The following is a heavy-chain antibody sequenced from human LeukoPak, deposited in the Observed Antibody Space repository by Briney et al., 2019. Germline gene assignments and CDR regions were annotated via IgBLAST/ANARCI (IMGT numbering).Heavy chain of an antibody. V-gene: IGHV1-2*02. J-gene: IGHJ4*02. CDR1: GYTFTGYY. Sequence: ASVKVSCKASGYTFTGYYMHWVRQAPGQGLEWMGWINPNSGGTNYAQKFQGRVTMTRDTSISTAYMELSRLRSDGTAVYYCARGYPGYYDSSGFLGYWGQGTLVTVSS. CDR2: INPNSGGT. CDR3: ARGYPGYYDSSGFLGY. D-gene: IGHD3-22*01.